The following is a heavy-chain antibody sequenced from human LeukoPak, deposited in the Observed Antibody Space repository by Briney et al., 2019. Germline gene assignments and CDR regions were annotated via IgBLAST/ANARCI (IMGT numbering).Heavy chain of an antibody. CDR1: GGSISSYY. J-gene: IGHJ5*02. V-gene: IGHV4-4*07. CDR2: IYTSGST. Sequence: PSETLSLTCTVSGGSISSYYWSWIRQPAGKGLEWIGRIYTSGSTNYNPSLKSRVTMSVDTSKNQFSLKLSSVTAADTAVYYRARDHGYYDSSVRFDPWGQGTLVTVSS. D-gene: IGHD3-22*01. CDR3: ARDHGYYDSSVRFDP.